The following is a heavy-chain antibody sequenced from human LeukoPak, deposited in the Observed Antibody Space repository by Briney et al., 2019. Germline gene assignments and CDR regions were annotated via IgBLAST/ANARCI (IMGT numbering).Heavy chain of an antibody. CDR3: ARVPFVYDYIWGTYRPSYFDF. CDR1: GYMFKHYH. J-gene: IGHJ4*02. D-gene: IGHD3-16*02. Sequence: GASVKVSCKASGYMFKHYHIFWVRQAPGQGLEWIGWINPKTGDTQYSQKSQGWVTLTRDSSIDTAYMEVGRLTSDDTAVYYCARVPFVYDYIWGTYRPSYFDFWGQGTLVTVSS. CDR2: INPKTGDT. V-gene: IGHV1-2*04.